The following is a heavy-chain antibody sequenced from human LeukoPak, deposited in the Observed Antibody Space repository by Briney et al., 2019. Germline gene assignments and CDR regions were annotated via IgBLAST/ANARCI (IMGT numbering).Heavy chain of an antibody. Sequence: PGGSLRLSCAASGFTFSGYSMNWVRRAPGKGLEWVSYISSSSSTIYYADSVRGRFTISRDNAKNSLYLQMNSLRAEDTAVYYCARGRITMIVVVPFDYWGQGTLVTVSS. CDR3: ARGRITMIVVVPFDY. CDR2: ISSSSSTI. D-gene: IGHD3-22*01. J-gene: IGHJ4*02. V-gene: IGHV3-48*04. CDR1: GFTFSGYS.